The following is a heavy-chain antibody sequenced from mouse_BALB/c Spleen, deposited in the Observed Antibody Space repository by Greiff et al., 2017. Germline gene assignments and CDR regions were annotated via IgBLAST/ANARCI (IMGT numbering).Heavy chain of an antibody. CDR3: ATLYGPAMDY. CDR2: ISTYYGDA. CDR1: GYTFTDYA. D-gene: IGHD1-1*02. J-gene: IGHJ4*01. V-gene: IGHV1S137*01. Sequence: QVQLKQSGAELVRPGVSVKISCKGSGYTFTDYAMHWVKQSHAKSLEWIGVISTYYGDASYNQKFKGKATMTVDKSSSTAYMELARLTSEDSAIYYCATLYGPAMDYWGQGTSVTVSS.